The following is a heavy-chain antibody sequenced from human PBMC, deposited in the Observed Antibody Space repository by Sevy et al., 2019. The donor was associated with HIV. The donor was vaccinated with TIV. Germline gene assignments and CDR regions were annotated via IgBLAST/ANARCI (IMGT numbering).Heavy chain of an antibody. Sequence: GGSLRLSCVASGFTFSSYAMSWVRQAPGKGLEWVSAISGSGGSTYYADSVKGRFTISRDNSKNTLYLQKNSLRAEDTAVYYCAKDELVGIAAAGTVDYWGQGTLVTVSS. CDR1: GFTFSSYA. CDR2: ISGSGGST. J-gene: IGHJ4*02. CDR3: AKDELVGIAAAGTVDY. V-gene: IGHV3-23*01. D-gene: IGHD6-13*01.